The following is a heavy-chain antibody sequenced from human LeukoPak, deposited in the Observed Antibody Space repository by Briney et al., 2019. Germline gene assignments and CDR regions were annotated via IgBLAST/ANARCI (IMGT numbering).Heavy chain of an antibody. CDR3: TRLIAVAGFAFDY. CDR2: INPNSGGT. Sequence: ASVKVSCKASGYTFTIYGISWVRQAPGQGLEWMGWINPNSGGTNYAQKFQGRVTMTRDTSISTSYIELSRLRSDDTAVYYCTRLIAVAGFAFDYWGQGTLVTVSS. V-gene: IGHV1-2*02. J-gene: IGHJ4*02. CDR1: GYTFTIYG. D-gene: IGHD6-19*01.